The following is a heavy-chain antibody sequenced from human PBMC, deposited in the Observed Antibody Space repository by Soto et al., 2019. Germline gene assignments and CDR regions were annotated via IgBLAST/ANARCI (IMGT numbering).Heavy chain of an antibody. CDR1: GFTFSSYA. J-gene: IGHJ6*02. V-gene: IGHV3-30-3*01. CDR2: ISYDGSNK. CDR3: ARDRYSYYDFWSGSLPYYYYGMDV. D-gene: IGHD3-3*01. Sequence: PGGSLRLSCAASGFTFSSYAMHWVRQAPGKGLEWVAVISYDGSNKYYADSVKGRFTISRDNFKNTLYLQMNSLRAEDTAVYYCARDRYSYYDFWSGSLPYYYYGMDVWGQGTTVTVSS.